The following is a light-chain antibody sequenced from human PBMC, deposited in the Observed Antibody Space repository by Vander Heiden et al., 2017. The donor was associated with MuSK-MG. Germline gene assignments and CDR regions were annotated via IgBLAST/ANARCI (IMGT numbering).Light chain of an antibody. CDR1: QGISSL. V-gene: IGKV1-12*01. Sequence: DIQMTQSPSSVSASVGDRVTITCRASQGISSLLAWYQQKPGKAPNLLIYTASSLQSGVPSRFSGSGSGTDFTLTISSLQPEDFATYYCQQVNSFPLTFGPGTKANI. CDR3: QQVNSFPLT. J-gene: IGKJ3*01. CDR2: TAS.